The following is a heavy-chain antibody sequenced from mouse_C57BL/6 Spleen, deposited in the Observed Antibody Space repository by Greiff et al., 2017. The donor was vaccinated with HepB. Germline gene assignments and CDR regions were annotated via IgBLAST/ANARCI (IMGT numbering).Heavy chain of an antibody. V-gene: IGHV1-69*01. J-gene: IGHJ2*01. Sequence: VQLQQPGAELVMPGASVKLSCKASGYTFTSYWMHWVKQRPGQGLEWIGEIDPSDSYTNYNQKFKGKSTLTVDKSSSTAYMQLSSLTSEDSAVYYCARRGDGYYPFHYWGQGTTLTVSS. CDR3: ARRGDGYYPFHY. CDR2: IDPSDSYT. CDR1: GYTFTSYW. D-gene: IGHD2-3*01.